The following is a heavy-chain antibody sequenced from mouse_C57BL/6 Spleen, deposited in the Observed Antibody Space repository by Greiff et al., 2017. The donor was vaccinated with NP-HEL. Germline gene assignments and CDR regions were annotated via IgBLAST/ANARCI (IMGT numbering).Heavy chain of an antibody. CDR2: ISSGGDYI. CDR1: GFTFSSYA. D-gene: IGHD1-1*01. J-gene: IGHJ4*01. V-gene: IGHV5-9-1*02. Sequence: EVKLVESGEGLVKPGGSLKLSCAASGFTFSSYAMSWVRQTPEKRLEWVAYISSGGDYIYYADTVKGRFTISRDNARNTLYLQMSSLKSEDTAMYYLTRGRGSIYGYAMDYWGQGTSVTGSA. CDR3: TRGRGSIYGYAMDY.